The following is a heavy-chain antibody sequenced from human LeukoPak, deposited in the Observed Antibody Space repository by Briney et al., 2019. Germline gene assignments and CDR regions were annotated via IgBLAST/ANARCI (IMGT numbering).Heavy chain of an antibody. V-gene: IGHV3-53*01. D-gene: IGHD1-26*01. Sequence: PGGSLRLSCAASGFPVNSNYMSWVRQAPGKGLEWGSVIYSGGSTYYADSVKGRFTISRDNSKNTLYLQMNSLRAEDTAVYYCARWGARDFDYWGQGTLVTVSS. J-gene: IGHJ4*02. CDR2: IYSGGST. CDR1: GFPVNSNY. CDR3: ARWGARDFDY.